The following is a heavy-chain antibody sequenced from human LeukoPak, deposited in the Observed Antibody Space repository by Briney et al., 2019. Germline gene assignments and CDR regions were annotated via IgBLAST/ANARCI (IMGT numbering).Heavy chain of an antibody. CDR1: GFTVSSNY. J-gene: IGHJ6*02. CDR3: ARDVYDFWSGYYYYGMDV. V-gene: IGHV3-53*01. D-gene: IGHD3-3*01. CDR2: IYSGGST. Sequence: GGSLRLSCAASGFTVSSNYMSWVRQAPGKGLEWVSVIYSGGSTYHADSVKGRFTISRDNSKNTLYLQMNSLRAEDTAVYYCARDVYDFWSGYYYYGMDVWGQGTTVTVSS.